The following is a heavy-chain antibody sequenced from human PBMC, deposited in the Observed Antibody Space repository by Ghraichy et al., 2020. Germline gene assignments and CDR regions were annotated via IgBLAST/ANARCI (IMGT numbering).Heavy chain of an antibody. CDR1: GGSISSYY. D-gene: IGHD3/OR15-3a*01. Sequence: SETLSLTCTVSGGSISSYYWSWIRQPPGKGLEWIGDIYYSGSTNYNPSLKSRVTISVDTSKNQFSLKLSSVTAADTAVYYCARGGLYYYYYMDVWGKGTTVTVSS. CDR2: IYYSGST. CDR3: ARGGLYYYYYMDV. J-gene: IGHJ6*03. V-gene: IGHV4-59*01.